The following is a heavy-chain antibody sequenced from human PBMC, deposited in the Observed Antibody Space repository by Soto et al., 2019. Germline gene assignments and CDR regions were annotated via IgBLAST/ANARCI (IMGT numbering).Heavy chain of an antibody. CDR1: GFTFSSYA. J-gene: IGHJ4*02. Sequence: EVQLLESGGGLVQPGESLRLSCAASGFTFSSYAMSWVRQAPGKGLEWVSVISGSDDSTYYADSVKGRFTISRDSSKNTLYLQMTSLRAEHTAVYYCAKRSSSSTFDYWGQGTLVTVSS. CDR2: ISGSDDST. V-gene: IGHV3-23*01. CDR3: AKRSSSSTFDY. D-gene: IGHD6-6*01.